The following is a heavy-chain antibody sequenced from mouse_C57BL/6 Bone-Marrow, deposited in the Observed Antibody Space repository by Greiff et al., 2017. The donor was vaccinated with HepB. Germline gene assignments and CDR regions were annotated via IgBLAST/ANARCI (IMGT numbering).Heavy chain of an antibody. CDR3: AREIYYDYGWFAY. CDR2: ISSGSSTI. V-gene: IGHV5-17*01. Sequence: EVKLMESGGGLVKPGGSLKLSCAASGFTFSDYGMHWVRQAPEKGLEWVAYISSGSSTIYYADTVKGRFTISRDNAKNTLFLQMTSLRSEDTAMYYCAREIYYDYGWFAYWGQGTLVTVSA. J-gene: IGHJ3*01. D-gene: IGHD2-4*01. CDR1: GFTFSDYG.